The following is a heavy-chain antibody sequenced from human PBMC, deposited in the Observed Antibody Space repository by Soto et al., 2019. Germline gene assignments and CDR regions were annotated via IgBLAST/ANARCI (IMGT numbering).Heavy chain of an antibody. CDR3: ARDESLTGYTYYIDY. D-gene: IGHD3-9*01. Sequence: SETLSLTCTVSGGSISSYYWSWIRQPPGKGLEWIGYIYYSGSTNYNPSLKSRVTISVDTSKNQFSLKLSSVTAADTAVYYCARDESLTGYTYYIDYRCQGTLVTVSS. J-gene: IGHJ4*02. V-gene: IGHV4-59*01. CDR2: IYYSGST. CDR1: GGSISSYY.